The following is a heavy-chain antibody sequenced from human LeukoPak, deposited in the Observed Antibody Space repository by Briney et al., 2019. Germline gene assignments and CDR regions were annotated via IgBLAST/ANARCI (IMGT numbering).Heavy chain of an antibody. CDR1: GGSINNYY. J-gene: IGHJ4*02. V-gene: IGHV4-59*01. D-gene: IGHD3-10*01. CDR2: IYYSGST. Sequence: SETLSLTCTVSGGSINNYYWMWIRQPPGKGLEWIGYIYYSGSTNYYPSLKSRVTISVDTSKNQFSLRLSSVTAADTAVYYCARVGEFKYYIDYWGQGTLVTVSS. CDR3: ARVGEFKYYIDY.